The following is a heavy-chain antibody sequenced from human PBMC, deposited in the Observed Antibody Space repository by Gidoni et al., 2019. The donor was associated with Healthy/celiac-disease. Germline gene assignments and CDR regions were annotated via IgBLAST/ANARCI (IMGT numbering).Heavy chain of an antibody. CDR3: ARGPSSWPKGGFDP. CDR1: GGSISSYY. D-gene: IGHD6-13*01. CDR2: IYYSGST. J-gene: IGHJ5*02. Sequence: QVQLQESGPGLVKPSETLSLTCTVSGGSISSYYWSWIRQPPGKGLEWIGYIYYSGSTNYNPSLKSRVTISVDTSKNQFSLKLSSVTAADTAVYYCARGPSSWPKGGFDPWGQGTLVTVSS. V-gene: IGHV4-59*01.